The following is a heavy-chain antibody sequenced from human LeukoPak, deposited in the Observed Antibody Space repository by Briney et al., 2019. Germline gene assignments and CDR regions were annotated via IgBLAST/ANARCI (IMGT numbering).Heavy chain of an antibody. V-gene: IGHV1-2*02. Sequence: GASVKVSCKASGYTFTSYDINWVRQAPGQGLEWMGWINPNSGGTNYAQKFQGRVTMTRDTSISTAYMELSRLRSDDTAVYYCARETGTTGINWFDPWGQGTLVTVSS. CDR2: INPNSGGT. CDR1: GYTFTSYD. CDR3: ARETGTTGINWFDP. D-gene: IGHD1-7*01. J-gene: IGHJ5*02.